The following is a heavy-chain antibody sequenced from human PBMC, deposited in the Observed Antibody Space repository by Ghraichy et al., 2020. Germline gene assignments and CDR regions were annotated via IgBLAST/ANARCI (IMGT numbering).Heavy chain of an antibody. J-gene: IGHJ6*02. V-gene: IGHV3-7*01. CDR1: GFTFSSYW. CDR2: IKQDGSEK. Sequence: LSLTCAASGFTFSSYWMSWVRQAPGKGLEWVANIKQDGSEKYYVDSVKGRFTISRDNAKNSLYLQMNSLRAEDTAVYYCARDWFRGFYYYYGMDVWGQGTTVTVSS. CDR3: ARDWFRGFYYYYGMDV. D-gene: IGHD3-10*01.